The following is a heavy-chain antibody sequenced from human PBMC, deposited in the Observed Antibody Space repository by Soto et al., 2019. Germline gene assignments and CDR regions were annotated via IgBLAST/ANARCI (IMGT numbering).Heavy chain of an antibody. CDR1: GFTFSSYG. CDR2: ISYDGSNK. D-gene: IGHD4-17*01. CDR3: AKDLSYGDYSNWFDP. Sequence: GGSLRLSCAASGFTFSSYGMHWVRQAPGKGLEWVAVISYDGSNKYYADSVKGRFTISRDNSKNTLYLQMNSLRAEDTAVYYCAKDLSYGDYSNWFDPWGQGTLVTVSS. J-gene: IGHJ5*02. V-gene: IGHV3-30*18.